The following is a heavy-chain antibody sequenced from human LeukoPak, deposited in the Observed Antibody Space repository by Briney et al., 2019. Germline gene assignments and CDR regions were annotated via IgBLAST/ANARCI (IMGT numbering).Heavy chain of an antibody. D-gene: IGHD2-15*01. CDR2: IYYSGST. CDR1: GGSISSSSYY. CDR3: ARHGCSGGGCPFQH. Sequence: PSETLSLTCTVSGGSISSSSYYWGWIRQPPGKGLEWIGSIYYSGSTYYNPSLKSRVTISVDTSKNRFSLELSSVTAADTAVYYCARHGCSGGGCPFQHWGQGTLVTVSS. J-gene: IGHJ1*01. V-gene: IGHV4-39*01.